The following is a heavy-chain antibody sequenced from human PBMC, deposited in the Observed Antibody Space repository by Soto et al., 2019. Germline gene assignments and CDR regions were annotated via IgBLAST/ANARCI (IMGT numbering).Heavy chain of an antibody. J-gene: IGHJ4*02. CDR1: GGSISSDDYY. CDR2: IYHSGSS. CDR3: AKPSGSYLYYFDY. D-gene: IGHD1-26*01. Sequence: SETLSLTCNVSGGSISSDDYYWSWIRQPPGKGLEWIGYIYHSGSSYYNPSLQSRVTISIGTSKNQFSLKLSSVTAADTAVYYCAKPSGSYLYYFDYWGQGTLVTVSS. V-gene: IGHV4-30-4*01.